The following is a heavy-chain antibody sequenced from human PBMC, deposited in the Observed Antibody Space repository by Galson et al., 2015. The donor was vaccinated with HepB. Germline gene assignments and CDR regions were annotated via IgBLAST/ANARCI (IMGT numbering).Heavy chain of an antibody. CDR1: GFTFSNYG. CDR3: AKEVGRIVVVPAATRDWYFDL. Sequence: SLRLSCATSGFTFSNYGMNWVRQPPGKGLEWVSTISGRGGTTYFSDSVKGRFTISRDNSNNMLYLQMNNLRAEDTTVYYCAKEVGRIVVVPAATRDWYFDLWGRGTLVIVSS. CDR2: ISGRGGTT. D-gene: IGHD2-15*01. V-gene: IGHV3-23*01. J-gene: IGHJ2*01.